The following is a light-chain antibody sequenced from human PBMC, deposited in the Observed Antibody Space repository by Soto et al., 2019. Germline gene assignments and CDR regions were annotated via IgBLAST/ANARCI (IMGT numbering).Light chain of an antibody. CDR1: ISDVGSYDL. V-gene: IGLV2-23*01. CDR3: CSYAGSRTSWV. J-gene: IGLJ3*02. CDR2: EGS. Sequence: QSALTQPASVSGSPGQSIIISCTGTISDVGSYDLVSWYQQHPGKAPKLMIYEGSKPPSGVSSRFSGSKSGHTASLTISGLQAEDEADYYCCSYAGSRTSWVFGGGTKLTVL.